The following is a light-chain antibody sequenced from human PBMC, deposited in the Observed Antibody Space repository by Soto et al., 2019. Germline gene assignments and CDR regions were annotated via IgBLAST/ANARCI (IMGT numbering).Light chain of an antibody. Sequence: IQLTQSPSSLSASVGDRVTITCRASQGISSYLAWYQQKPGKAPDLLIYSASTLQSGVPSRFSGSGSETEFSLTIRALQPEDFATYYCQQLSRYPLTFGGGTKVDI. V-gene: IGKV1-9*01. CDR1: QGISSY. CDR2: SAS. J-gene: IGKJ4*01. CDR3: QQLSRYPLT.